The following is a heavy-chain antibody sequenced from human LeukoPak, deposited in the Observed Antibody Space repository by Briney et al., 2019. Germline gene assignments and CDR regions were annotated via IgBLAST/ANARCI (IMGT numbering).Heavy chain of an antibody. D-gene: IGHD5-24*01. CDR3: ARVGGGYSLDY. CDR2: TRNKANSYTT. Sequence: GGSLRLSCAASGFTFSDHYMDWVRQAPGKGLEWVGRTRNKANSYTTEYAASVKGRFTISRDDSKNSLYLQMNSLKTEDTAVYYCARVGGGYSLDYWGQGTLVTISS. CDR1: GFTFSDHY. V-gene: IGHV3-72*01. J-gene: IGHJ4*02.